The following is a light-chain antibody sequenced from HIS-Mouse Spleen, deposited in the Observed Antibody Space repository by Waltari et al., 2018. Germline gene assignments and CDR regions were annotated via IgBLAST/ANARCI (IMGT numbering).Light chain of an antibody. CDR1: AVPKKY. CDR3: YSTDSSGNHRV. V-gene: IGLV3-10*01. Sequence: SYELTQPPSVSVSPGQTARITRSGDAVPKKYADWYQQKSGPAPVTVIYEDSKRPSGIPERFSGSSSGTMATLTISGAQVEDEADYYCYSTDSSGNHRVFGGGTKLTVL. J-gene: IGLJ2*01. CDR2: EDS.